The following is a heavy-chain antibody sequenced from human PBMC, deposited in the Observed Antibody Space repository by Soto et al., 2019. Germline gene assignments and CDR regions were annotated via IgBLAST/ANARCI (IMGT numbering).Heavy chain of an antibody. V-gene: IGHV4-39*07. CDR3: SRDVDFGEEDV. CDR1: GGSINSRSYS. CDR2: FYNNENT. D-gene: IGHD4-17*01. J-gene: IGHJ6*02. Sequence: SETLSLTCSVSGGSINSRSYSWGWIRQPPGKGLEWIGNFYNNENTNYNPSLKSRVTISIDTSKNQFSLKLTSATAADTAVYYCSRDVDFGEEDVWGQGTTVTVSS.